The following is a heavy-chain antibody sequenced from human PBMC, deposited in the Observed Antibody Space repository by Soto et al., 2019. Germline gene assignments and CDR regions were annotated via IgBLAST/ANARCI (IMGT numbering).Heavy chain of an antibody. CDR1: GYTFTSYY. D-gene: IGHD2-21*02. V-gene: IGHV1-46*01. J-gene: IGHJ6*02. CDR3: ARTPCDYYYYYGMDV. CDR2: INPSGGST. Sequence: QVQLVQSGAEVKKPGASVKVSCKASGYTFTSYYMHWVRQAPGQGLEWMGIINPSGGSTSYAQKFQGRVTMTRETSTSTVYMELSSLRSEDTAVYYCARTPCDYYYYYGMDVWGQGTTVTVSS.